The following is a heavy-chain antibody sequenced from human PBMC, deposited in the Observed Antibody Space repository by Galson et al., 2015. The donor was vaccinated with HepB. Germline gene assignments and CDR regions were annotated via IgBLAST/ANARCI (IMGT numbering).Heavy chain of an antibody. V-gene: IGHV5-51*01. J-gene: IGHJ4*02. Sequence: QSGAEVKKPGESLRISCKGSGYNFAHFWIGWVRQMPGKSLEWMGIIYPGDSDTRYSPSFEGQVTISADKSISTAYLQWSSLKASDTAMYYCARRGLGLTLGYYYGDWGQGTLVTVSS. D-gene: IGHD3-22*01. CDR1: GYNFAHFW. CDR3: ARRGLGLTLGYYYGD. CDR2: IYPGDSDT.